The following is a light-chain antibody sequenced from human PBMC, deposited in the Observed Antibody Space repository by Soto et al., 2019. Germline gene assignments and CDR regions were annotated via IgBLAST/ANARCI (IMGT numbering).Light chain of an antibody. Sequence: DIVMTQSPLSLPVTPGEPASISCRSSQSLLHSNGYNYLDWYLQKPGQSPQLLIYLGSNRASGVSDRYSGSGSGTDFTLKISRVEAEDVGVYYGMQALQTPVTFGGGTKVEIK. CDR3: MQALQTPVT. V-gene: IGKV2-28*01. CDR2: LGS. CDR1: QSLLHSNGYNY. J-gene: IGKJ4*01.